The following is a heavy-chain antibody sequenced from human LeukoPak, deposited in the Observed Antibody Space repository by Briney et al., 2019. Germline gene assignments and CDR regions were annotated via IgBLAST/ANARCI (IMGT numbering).Heavy chain of an antibody. Sequence: GGSLRLSCAASGFTSSSYAMHWVRQAPGKGLEWVAVKSYDGSNKYYADSVKGRFTISRDNSKNTLYLQMNSLRAEDTAVYYCARSCYDFWGGYCHPFDYWGQGTLVTVSS. V-gene: IGHV3-30*01. CDR1: GFTSSSYA. CDR2: KSYDGSNK. CDR3: ARSCYDFWGGYCHPFDY. J-gene: IGHJ4*02. D-gene: IGHD3-3*01.